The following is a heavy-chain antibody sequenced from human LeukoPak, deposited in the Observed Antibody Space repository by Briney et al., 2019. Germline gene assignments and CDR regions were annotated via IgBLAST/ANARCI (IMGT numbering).Heavy chain of an antibody. CDR2: IYTSGST. CDR3: ARDGGVINNYALDY. J-gene: IGHJ4*02. Sequence: SETLSLTCTVSRGSISDYYWSWIRQPAGKGLEWIGRIYTSGSTNYNPSLKSRVTMSVDTSKKQISLKLSSVTAADTAVYYCARDGGVINNYALDYWGKGTLVTVSS. V-gene: IGHV4-4*07. CDR1: RGSISDYY. D-gene: IGHD3-16*02.